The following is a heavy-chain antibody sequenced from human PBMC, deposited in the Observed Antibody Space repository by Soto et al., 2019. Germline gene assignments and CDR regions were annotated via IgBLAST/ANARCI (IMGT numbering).Heavy chain of an antibody. V-gene: IGHV1-69*02. Sequence: QVQLVQSGAEVKKPGSSVKVSCKASGGTFSSYTISWVRQAPGQGLEWMGRIIPILGIANYAQKFQGRVTITANKSTSTVYMELSRLRSEHTAVYYCARATMLLRVIYYYYALDVWGQGTTVTVSS. D-gene: IGHD3-10*01. CDR1: GGTFSSYT. J-gene: IGHJ6*02. CDR3: ARATMLLRVIYYYYALDV. CDR2: IIPILGIA.